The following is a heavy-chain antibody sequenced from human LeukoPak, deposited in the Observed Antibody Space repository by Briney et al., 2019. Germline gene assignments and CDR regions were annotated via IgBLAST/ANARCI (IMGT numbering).Heavy chain of an antibody. CDR2: IFHSGTT. CDR3: ARTRPQDYSTSYMDV. J-gene: IGHJ6*04. Sequence: SETLPLTCNVTGDSISSDYWSWIRQSPGKGLEWIGFIFHSGTTDYNPALQSRVAISIDKSKNQFSLKMTSVTAADTAVYYCARTRPQDYSTSYMDVWGKGTTVTVSS. V-gene: IGHV4-59*08. CDR1: GDSISSDY. D-gene: IGHD4-11*01.